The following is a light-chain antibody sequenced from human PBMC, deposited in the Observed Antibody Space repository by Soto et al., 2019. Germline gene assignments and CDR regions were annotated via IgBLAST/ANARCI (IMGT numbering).Light chain of an antibody. CDR1: SSDIGTYNY. V-gene: IGLV2-14*01. CDR3: SAYTRSSTWV. Sequence: QSALTQPASVSGSPGQSITISCTGTSSDIGTYNYVSWYQQHPGKAPKLIMSDVSNRPSGVSNRFSGSKSGNTASLTISGLQAEDEADYHCSAYTRSSTWVFGGGTKLTVL. CDR2: DVS. J-gene: IGLJ3*02.